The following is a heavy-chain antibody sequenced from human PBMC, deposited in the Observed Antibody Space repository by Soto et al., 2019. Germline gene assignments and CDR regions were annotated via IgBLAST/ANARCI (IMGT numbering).Heavy chain of an antibody. D-gene: IGHD3-10*01. CDR1: GGSISGYY. Sequence: PSETLSLTCTVSGGSISGYYWSWFRQPPGKGLEWIAYIYYSGTTNYNPSLKSRVAISVDTSKSQFSLKLSSVTAADTAVYYCARHYGSGTYPLDFWGQGTLVTVSS. CDR2: IYYSGTT. J-gene: IGHJ4*02. V-gene: IGHV4-59*01. CDR3: ARHYGSGTYPLDF.